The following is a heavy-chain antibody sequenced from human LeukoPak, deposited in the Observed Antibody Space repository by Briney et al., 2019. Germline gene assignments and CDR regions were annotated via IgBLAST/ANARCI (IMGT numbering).Heavy chain of an antibody. D-gene: IGHD6-6*01. CDR1: GFTFSSYA. V-gene: IGHV3-30*04. Sequence: GGSLRLSCAASGFTFSSYAMHWVRQAPGKGLEWVAVISYDGRNKYYADSVKGRFTISRDNSKNTLYLQMNSLRAEDTAVYYCARQKPIAARPYDYWGQGTLVTVSS. J-gene: IGHJ4*02. CDR3: ARQKPIAARPYDY. CDR2: ISYDGRNK.